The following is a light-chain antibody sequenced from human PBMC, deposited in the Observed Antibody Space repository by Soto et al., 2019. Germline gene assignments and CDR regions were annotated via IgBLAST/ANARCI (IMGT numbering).Light chain of an antibody. Sequence: QSVLTQPPSVSGAPGQRVTISCTGSSSSVGAGYDVHWYQHLPGTAPKLLIFSNTNRPSGVPDRFSGSKSGTSVSLAIAGLQAEDEGDYYCLLYYGGAYVFGTGTKLTVL. CDR2: SNT. J-gene: IGLJ1*01. CDR1: SSSVGAGYD. CDR3: LLYYGGAYV. V-gene: IGLV1-40*01.